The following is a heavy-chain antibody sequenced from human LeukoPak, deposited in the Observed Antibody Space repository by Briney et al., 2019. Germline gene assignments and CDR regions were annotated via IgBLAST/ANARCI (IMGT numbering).Heavy chain of an antibody. V-gene: IGHV3-23*01. CDR3: AKHIVVVPAANFDY. CDR1: GFTFSSYA. J-gene: IGHJ4*02. D-gene: IGHD2-2*01. CDR2: ISSSGDRT. Sequence: GGSLRLSCAASGFTFSSYAMSWVRQAPGKGLEWVSDISSSGDRTYYADSVKGRFTISRDNSKNTLYLQMNSLRAEDTAVYYCAKHIVVVPAANFDYWGQGTLVTVSS.